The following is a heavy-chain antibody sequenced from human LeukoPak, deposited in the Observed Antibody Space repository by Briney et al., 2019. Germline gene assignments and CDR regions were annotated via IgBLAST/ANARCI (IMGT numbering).Heavy chain of an antibody. J-gene: IGHJ4*02. Sequence: ASVKVSCKASGYTFTSYAMNWVRQAPGQGLEWMGWINTNTGNPTYAQGFTGRFVFSLDTSVSTAYLQISSLKAEDTAVYYCAREFVWFGELLAPPDYWGQGTLVTVSS. CDR1: GYTFTSYA. D-gene: IGHD3-10*01. CDR3: AREFVWFGELLAPPDY. V-gene: IGHV7-4-1*02. CDR2: INTNTGNP.